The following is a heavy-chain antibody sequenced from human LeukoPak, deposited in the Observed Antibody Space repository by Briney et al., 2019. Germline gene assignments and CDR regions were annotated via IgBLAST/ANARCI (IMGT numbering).Heavy chain of an antibody. D-gene: IGHD3-22*01. CDR1: GFTFSIYW. J-gene: IGHJ4*02. CDR3: ARDGYYDTSGTSY. CDR2: IKQDGSEK. Sequence: PGGSLRPSCAASGFTFSIYWMSWVRQAPGKGLEWVANIKQDGSEKYYVDSVKGRFTISRDNAKKSLYLQMNSLRVEDTALYYCARDGYYDTSGTSYWGQGTLVTVSS. V-gene: IGHV3-7*01.